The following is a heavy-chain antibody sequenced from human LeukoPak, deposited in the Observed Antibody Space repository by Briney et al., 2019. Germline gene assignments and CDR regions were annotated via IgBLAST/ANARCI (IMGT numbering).Heavy chain of an antibody. D-gene: IGHD2-21*01. J-gene: IGHJ5*02. CDR2: INPSSGGT. Sequence: ASVKVSCKTSGYSFTDYYMHWVRQAPGQGLEWMGWINPSSGGTSSAQKFQGRVTMTRDTFITTVYMEVRWLTSDDTAVYYCARADRLHGGPYLIGPWGQGTLVTVSS. CDR1: GYSFTDYY. CDR3: ARADRLHGGPYLIGP. V-gene: IGHV1-2*02.